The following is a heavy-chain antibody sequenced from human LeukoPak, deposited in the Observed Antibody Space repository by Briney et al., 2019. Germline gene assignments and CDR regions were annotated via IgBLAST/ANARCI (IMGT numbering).Heavy chain of an antibody. J-gene: IGHJ5*02. Sequence: GGSLRLSCEVSGFSLTTYGMLWVRQAPGKGLEWVAFIRSNGINTYYGDSVRGRFTISRDISKSTLYLQMNSLTTDDTALYFCAKDRPLKGGFDPWGQGSLVIVSS. CDR1: GFSLTTYG. CDR2: IRSNGINT. V-gene: IGHV3-30*02. CDR3: AKDRPLKGGFDP. D-gene: IGHD3-16*01.